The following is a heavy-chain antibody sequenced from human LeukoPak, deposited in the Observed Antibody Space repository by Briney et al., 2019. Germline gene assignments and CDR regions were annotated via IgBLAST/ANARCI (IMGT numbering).Heavy chain of an antibody. CDR3: VKDLYSGSYYGDY. D-gene: IGHD3-10*01. CDR1: GFTFSDYG. Sequence: GGSLRLSCAAAGFTFSDYGMHWVRQAPGKGLEWVAVISYNGRSKYYADSVKGRFTISRDNSKNTLYLQMSTLRVEDTAVYYCVKDLYSGSYYGDYWGQGTLVTVSS. J-gene: IGHJ4*02. CDR2: ISYNGRSK. V-gene: IGHV3-30*18.